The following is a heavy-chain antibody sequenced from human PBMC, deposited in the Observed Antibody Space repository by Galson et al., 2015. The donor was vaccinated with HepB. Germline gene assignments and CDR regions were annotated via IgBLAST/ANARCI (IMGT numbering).Heavy chain of an antibody. CDR3: TTDLDYGSGLSKGFDY. J-gene: IGHJ4*02. CDR1: GFTFSNAW. CDR2: IKSKTDGGTT. V-gene: IGHV3-15*01. D-gene: IGHD3-10*01. Sequence: SLRLSCAASGFTFSNAWMSWVRQAPGKGLEWVGRIKSKTDGGTTDYAAPVKGRFTISRDDSKNTLYLQMNSLKTEDTAVYYCTTDLDYGSGLSKGFDYWGQGTLVTVSS.